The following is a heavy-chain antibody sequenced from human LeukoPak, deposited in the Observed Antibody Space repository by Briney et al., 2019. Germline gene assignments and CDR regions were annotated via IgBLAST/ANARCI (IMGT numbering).Heavy chain of an antibody. J-gene: IGHJ6*02. CDR1: VFTFSSYS. V-gene: IGHV3-21*01. Sequence: GGSLRLSCAASVFTFSSYSMNWVRQAPGKGLEWVSSISSSSSYIYYADSVKGRFTISRDNAKNSLYLQMNSLRAEDTAVYYCARSGSDYPYYYGMDVWGQGTTVTVSS. D-gene: IGHD4-17*01. CDR3: ARSGSDYPYYYGMDV. CDR2: ISSSSSYI.